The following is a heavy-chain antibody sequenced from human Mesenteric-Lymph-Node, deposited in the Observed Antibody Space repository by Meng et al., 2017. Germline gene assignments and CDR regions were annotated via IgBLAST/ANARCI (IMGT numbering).Heavy chain of an antibody. D-gene: IGHD3-16*01. J-gene: IGHJ4*02. CDR3: AKDHSPYDYVWGSLNY. V-gene: IGHV3-23*01. CDR1: GFTFSSYS. CDR2: ISGSGGST. Sequence: GESLKISCAASGFTFSSYSMNWVRQAPGKGLEWVSAISGSGGSTYYADSVKGRFTISRDNSKNTLYLQMNSLRAEDTAVYYCAKDHSPYDYVWGSLNYWGQGTLVTVSS.